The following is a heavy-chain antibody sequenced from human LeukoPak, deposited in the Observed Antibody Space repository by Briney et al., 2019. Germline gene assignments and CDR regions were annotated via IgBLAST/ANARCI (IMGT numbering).Heavy chain of an antibody. Sequence: SETLSLTCTVSGGSIKSHSWSWIRQPPGKGLEWIGSIYYSGSTYYNPSLKSRVTISVDTSKNQFSLKLSSVTAADTAVYYCARGRGSSQFDPWGQGTLVTVSS. J-gene: IGHJ5*02. CDR2: IYYSGST. CDR1: GGSIKSHS. V-gene: IGHV4-39*07. CDR3: ARGRGSSQFDP. D-gene: IGHD1-26*01.